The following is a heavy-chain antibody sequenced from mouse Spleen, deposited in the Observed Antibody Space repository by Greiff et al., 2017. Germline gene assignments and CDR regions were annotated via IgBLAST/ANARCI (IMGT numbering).Heavy chain of an antibody. CDR3: ARHEDDTTMVAPFDY. V-gene: IGHV1-22*01. Sequence: VQLQQSGPELVKPGASVKMSCKASGYTFTDYNMHWVKQSHGKSLEWIGYINPNNGGTSYNQKFKGKATLTADKSSSTVYMELSRLTSEDSAVYFCARHEDDTTMVAPFDYWGQGTTLTVSS. CDR2: INPNNGGT. D-gene: IGHD1-1*01. J-gene: IGHJ2*01. CDR1: GYTFTDYN.